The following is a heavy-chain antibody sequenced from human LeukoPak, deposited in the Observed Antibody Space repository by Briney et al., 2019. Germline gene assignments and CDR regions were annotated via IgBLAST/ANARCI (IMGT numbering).Heavy chain of an antibody. J-gene: IGHJ3*02. CDR1: GFTFSSYE. V-gene: IGHV3-48*03. CDR3: ARGGTGYSSGWLRAFDI. CDR2: ISSSGSTI. D-gene: IGHD6-19*01. Sequence: PGGSLRLSCAASGFTFSSYEMNWVRQAPGKGLEWVSYISSSGSTIYYADSVKGRFTISRDNAKNSLYLQMNSLRVEDTAVYYCARGGTGYSSGWLRAFDIWGQGTMVTVSS.